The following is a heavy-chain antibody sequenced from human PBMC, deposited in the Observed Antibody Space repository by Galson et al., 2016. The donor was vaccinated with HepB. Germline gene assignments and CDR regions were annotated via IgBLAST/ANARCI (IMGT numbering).Heavy chain of an antibody. V-gene: IGHV1-69*13. D-gene: IGHD1-26*01. CDR2: IIPAFATT. CDR1: GGTIRISA. CDR3: ARGSSGSYRWYDP. J-gene: IGHJ5*02. Sequence: SVKVSCKVSGGTIRISAFSWVRQAPGQGLEWMGMIIPAFATTTYAQKFQARITISADESTDTVYMELSSLRSEDTSVYYCARGSSGSYRWYDPWGQGTLVTVSS.